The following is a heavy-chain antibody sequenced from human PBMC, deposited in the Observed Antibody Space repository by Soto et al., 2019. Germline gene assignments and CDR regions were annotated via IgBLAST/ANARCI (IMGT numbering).Heavy chain of an antibody. CDR3: ARGRYCGGGSCYWTFEY. J-gene: IGHJ4*02. CDR2: TRNKINGHNT. Sequence: EVQLVESGGGLVQPGGSLRLSCVASGFAFSDHYMDWVRQAPGNGLEWVGRTRNKINGHNTGYAASVKGRFTISRDDSQSSLYLQMNSLETEDTAVYYCARGRYCGGGSCYWTFEYWGQGALVTVSS. D-gene: IGHD2-15*01. CDR1: GFAFSDHY. V-gene: IGHV3-72*01.